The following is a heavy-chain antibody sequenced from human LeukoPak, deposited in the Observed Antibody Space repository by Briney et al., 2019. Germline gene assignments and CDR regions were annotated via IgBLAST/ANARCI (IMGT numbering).Heavy chain of an antibody. CDR1: GFTFSNYA. CDR2: IDYSGGST. D-gene: IGHD3-10*01. Sequence: GGSLRLSCAASGFTFSNYAMSWVRQAPGKGLEWVSTIDYSGGSTYYADSVKGRLTISRDNSNNTPYMQMNSLRADDTAIYYCAKVPYSDYGSGRPPFMDVWGQGTTVAVS. CDR3: AKVPYSDYGSGRPPFMDV. J-gene: IGHJ6*02. V-gene: IGHV3-23*01.